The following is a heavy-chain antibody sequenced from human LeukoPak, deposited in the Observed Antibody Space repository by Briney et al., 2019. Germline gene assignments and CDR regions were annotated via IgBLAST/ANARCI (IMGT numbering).Heavy chain of an antibody. J-gene: IGHJ4*02. Sequence: GGSLRLSSAASGFTASSTYMSWVRHAPGKGLEWVSVIYSGGSTYYADSVKGRFTISRDNSKNTLYLQMNSLRAEDTAVYYCAREGFRNDSSGYYYFDYWGQGTLVTVSS. D-gene: IGHD3-22*01. CDR3: AREGFRNDSSGYYYFDY. V-gene: IGHV3-66*01. CDR2: IYSGGST. CDR1: GFTASSTY.